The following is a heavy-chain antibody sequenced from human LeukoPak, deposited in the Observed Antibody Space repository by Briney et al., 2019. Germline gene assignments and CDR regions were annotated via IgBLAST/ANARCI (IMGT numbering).Heavy chain of an antibody. J-gene: IGHJ4*02. CDR2: IIPIFGTA. Sequence: ASVKVSCKASGGTFSSYAISWVRQAPGQGLEWMGGIIPIFGTANYAQKFQGRVTITADKSTSTAYMELSSLRSEDTAVYYCARSSVRGYSYGLFDYWGQGTLVTVSS. D-gene: IGHD5-18*01. CDR3: ARSSVRGYSYGLFDY. CDR1: GGTFSSYA. V-gene: IGHV1-69*06.